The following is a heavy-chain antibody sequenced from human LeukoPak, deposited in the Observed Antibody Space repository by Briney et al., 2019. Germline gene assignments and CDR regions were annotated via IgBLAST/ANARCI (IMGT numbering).Heavy chain of an antibody. CDR3: ARYGKGIAAVPTYYYYYMDV. D-gene: IGHD6-13*01. V-gene: IGHV3-48*03. Sequence: GGSLRLSCAASGFTFSSYEMNWVRQAPGKGLEWVSYISSSGSTIYYADSVKGRFTISRDNAKNSLYLQMNSLRAEDTAVYYCARYGKGIAAVPTYYYYYMDVWGKGTTVTISS. CDR1: GFTFSSYE. CDR2: ISSSGSTI. J-gene: IGHJ6*03.